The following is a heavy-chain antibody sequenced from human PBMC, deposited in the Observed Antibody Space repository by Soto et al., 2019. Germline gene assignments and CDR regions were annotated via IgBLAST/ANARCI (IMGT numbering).Heavy chain of an antibody. CDR3: ARVVVSWFDP. Sequence: QLQLQESGSGLVKPSQTLSLTCAVSGGSISSDGYSWSWIRQPPGKGLEWIGYTYHSGSTYYNPSLKSRVTISVDRSKNQFSLKLSSVTAADTAVYYCARVVVSWFDPWGQGTLVTVSS. J-gene: IGHJ5*02. V-gene: IGHV4-30-2*01. D-gene: IGHD3-10*01. CDR1: GGSISSDGYS. CDR2: TYHSGST.